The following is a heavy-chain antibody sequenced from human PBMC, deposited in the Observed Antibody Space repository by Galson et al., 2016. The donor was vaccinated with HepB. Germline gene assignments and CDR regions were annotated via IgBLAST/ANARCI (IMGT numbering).Heavy chain of an antibody. CDR1: GYTFATYW. V-gene: IGHV5-51*01. Sequence: QSGAEVKRPGESLKISCNASGYTFATYWIGWVRQMPGKGLEWMGIIYPADSDTRYSPSFQGQVTISADKSITTAYLHWSGLKASDTAIYYCARLARYSYGPFDSWGQGTPVTVSA. CDR2: IYPADSDT. D-gene: IGHD5-18*01. J-gene: IGHJ4*02. CDR3: ARLARYSYGPFDS.